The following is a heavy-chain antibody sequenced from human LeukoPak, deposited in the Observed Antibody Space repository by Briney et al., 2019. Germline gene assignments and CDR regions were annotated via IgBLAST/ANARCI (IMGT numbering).Heavy chain of an antibody. V-gene: IGHV3-74*01. CDR1: GFTFSSYW. CDR2: INTDDSST. CDR3: AREYPPRYYYDSSGYLDY. J-gene: IGHJ4*02. D-gene: IGHD3-22*01. Sequence: GGSLRLSCAASGFTFSSYWMHWVRQAPGKGLVWVSRINTDDSSTLYADSVKGRFTISRDNARNTLYLQMNSLSADDTAVYYCAREYPPRYYYDSSGYLDYWGQGTLVTVSS.